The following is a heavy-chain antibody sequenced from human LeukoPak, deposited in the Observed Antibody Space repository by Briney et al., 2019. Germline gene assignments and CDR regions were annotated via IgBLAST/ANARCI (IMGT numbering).Heavy chain of an antibody. Sequence: GGSVTDSCKASGYTFTSYGISWVRQAPGQGLEWMGWISAYNGNTNYAQKLQGRVTMTTDTSTSTAYMELRSLRSDDTAVYYCARDGSGWPDYYYYGMDVWGQGTTVTVSS. V-gene: IGHV1-18*01. CDR2: ISAYNGNT. CDR1: GYTFTSYG. D-gene: IGHD6-19*01. CDR3: ARDGSGWPDYYYYGMDV. J-gene: IGHJ6*02.